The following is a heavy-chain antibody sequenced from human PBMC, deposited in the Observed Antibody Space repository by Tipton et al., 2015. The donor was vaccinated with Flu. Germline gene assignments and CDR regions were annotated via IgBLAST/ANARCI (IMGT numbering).Heavy chain of an antibody. CDR2: ISHSGRT. V-gene: IGHV4-38-2*02. Sequence: GLVKPSETLSLICTVSDYSISSGYYWGWIRQPPGKGLEWIGCISHSGRTYYNPSLKSRVTISVDTSKNQFSLKLSSVTAADTAVYYCARGRVRGGLWGQGTLVTVSS. CDR3: ARGRVRGGL. D-gene: IGHD3-16*01. J-gene: IGHJ4*02. CDR1: DYSISSGYY.